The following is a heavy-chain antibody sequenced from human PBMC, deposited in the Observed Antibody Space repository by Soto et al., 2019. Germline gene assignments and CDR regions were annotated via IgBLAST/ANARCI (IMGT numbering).Heavy chain of an antibody. J-gene: IGHJ4*02. CDR2: ISYDGDNE. Sequence: QVQLEESGGGVVQPGRSLRLSCAASGFTFGHYAMHWVRQAPGKGLEWLAIISYDGDNEYYAGSVRSRFTISRDNSKNTLYLQTNNLRHEDTAVYYCAKDGGPVYCNSPGCSAKHFDYWGQGTLVTVSS. CDR1: GFTFGHYA. V-gene: IGHV3-30*18. D-gene: IGHD2-2*01. CDR3: AKDGGPVYCNSPGCSAKHFDY.